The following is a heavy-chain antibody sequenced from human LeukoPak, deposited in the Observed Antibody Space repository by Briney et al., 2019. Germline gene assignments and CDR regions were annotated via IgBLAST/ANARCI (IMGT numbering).Heavy chain of an antibody. Sequence: PGGSLRLSCAASGFTFSSYAMSWVRQAPGKGLEWVSAISGSGGSTYYADSVKGRFTISRDNSKNTLYLQMNSLRAEDTAVYYCAKDLSGTIFGVVIKPLFDYWGQGTLVTVSS. D-gene: IGHD3-3*01. J-gene: IGHJ4*02. CDR2: ISGSGGST. CDR1: GFTFSSYA. V-gene: IGHV3-23*01. CDR3: AKDLSGTIFGVVIKPLFDY.